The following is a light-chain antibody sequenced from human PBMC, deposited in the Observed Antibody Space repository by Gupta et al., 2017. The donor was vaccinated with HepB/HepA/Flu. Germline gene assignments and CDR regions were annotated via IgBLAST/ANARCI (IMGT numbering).Light chain of an antibody. Sequence: EIVMTQSPATLSVSPGERPTLSCRASPRVSSNLAWCQQNPGQAPRLLIYGASTRATGIPARVSGSGSGTECTLTISGLQSEGFAVYCCRQLNDWPPWTFGQGTKVEIK. CDR1: PRVSSN. J-gene: IGKJ1*01. CDR3: RQLNDWPPWT. V-gene: IGKV3-15*01. CDR2: GAS.